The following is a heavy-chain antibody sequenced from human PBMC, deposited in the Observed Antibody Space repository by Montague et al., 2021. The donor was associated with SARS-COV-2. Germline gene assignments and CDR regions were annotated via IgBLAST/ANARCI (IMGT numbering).Heavy chain of an antibody. CDR3: ARRSRLVTAIWALRTSLTSWFDP. D-gene: IGHD2-21*02. Sequence: SETLSLTCTVSGGSISSGDYYWNWIRQPPGKGLEWIGEINHSGSTNYNPSLKSRVTISVDTSKNQFSLRLSSVTAADTAVYYCARRSRLVTAIWALRTSLTSWFDPWGQGTLVTVSS. CDR1: GGSISSGDYY. J-gene: IGHJ5*02. V-gene: IGHV4-39*07. CDR2: INHSGST.